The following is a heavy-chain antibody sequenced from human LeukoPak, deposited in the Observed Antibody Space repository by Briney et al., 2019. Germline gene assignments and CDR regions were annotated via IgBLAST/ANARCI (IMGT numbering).Heavy chain of an antibody. CDR3: ARLKLYFDFSTGNHYYFDS. CDR2: IYSGGST. J-gene: IGHJ4*01. Sequence: GGSLRLSCAASGFTVSSNYMSWVRQAPGKGLEWVSVIYSGGSTYYADSVKGRFTISRDNSKNTLYLQMNSLRAEDTAVYYCARLKLYFDFSTGNHYYFDSWGQGTLVIVSS. D-gene: IGHD3-3*01. CDR1: GFTVSSNY. V-gene: IGHV3-53*01.